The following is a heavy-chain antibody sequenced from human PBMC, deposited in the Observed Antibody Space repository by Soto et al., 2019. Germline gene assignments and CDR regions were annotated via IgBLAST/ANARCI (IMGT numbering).Heavy chain of an antibody. Sequence: SETLSLTCTFSCGSIISSSYYWGWIRQPPGKGLEWIGSIYYSGSTYYNPSLKSRVTISVDTSKNQFSLKLSSATAADTAVYYCARIKPNYGDYDYWGQGTLVTVSS. J-gene: IGHJ4*02. CDR2: IYYSGST. CDR1: CGSIISSSYY. D-gene: IGHD4-17*01. V-gene: IGHV4-39*01. CDR3: ARIKPNYGDYDY.